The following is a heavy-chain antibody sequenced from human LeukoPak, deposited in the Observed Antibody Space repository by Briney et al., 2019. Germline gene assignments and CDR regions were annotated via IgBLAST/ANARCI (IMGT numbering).Heavy chain of an antibody. V-gene: IGHV1-18*01. D-gene: IGHD2-21*02. Sequence: ASVKVSCKASGYTFISYGISWVRQAPGQGLEWMGWISAYNGNTNYAQKLQGRVTMTTDTSTSTAYMELRSLRSDDTAVYYCARVPIGVVTAIGYALDYWGQGTLVTVSS. CDR2: ISAYNGNT. CDR1: GYTFISYG. J-gene: IGHJ4*02. CDR3: ARVPIGVVTAIGYALDY.